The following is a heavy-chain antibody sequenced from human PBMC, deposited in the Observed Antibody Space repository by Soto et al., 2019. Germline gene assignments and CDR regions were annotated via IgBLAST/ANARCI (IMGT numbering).Heavy chain of an antibody. D-gene: IGHD1-20*01. V-gene: IGHV4-59*01. CDR1: GGSISSYY. CDR2: IYYSGST. Sequence: QVQPQESGPGLVKPSETLSLTCTVSGGSISSYYWSWIRQPPGKGLEWIGYIYYSGSTNYNPSLKSRVTISVDTSKNQFSLKLSSVTAADTAVYYCARDKPYNWNDVASGVHAFDIWGQGTMVTVSS. J-gene: IGHJ3*02. CDR3: ARDKPYNWNDVASGVHAFDI.